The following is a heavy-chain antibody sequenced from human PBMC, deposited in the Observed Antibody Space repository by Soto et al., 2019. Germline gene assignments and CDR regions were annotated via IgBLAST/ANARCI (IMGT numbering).Heavy chain of an antibody. J-gene: IGHJ6*02. CDR1: GYSFTSYW. CDR2: IDPSDSYT. D-gene: IGHD2-2*01. Sequence: GESLKISCKGSGYSFTSYWISWVRQMPGKGLEWMGRIDPSDSYTNYSPSFQGHVTISADKSISTAYLQWSSLKASDTAMYYCAAGIVVVPAATLRDYYYGMDVWGQGTKVTVS. CDR3: AAGIVVVPAATLRDYYYGMDV. V-gene: IGHV5-10-1*01.